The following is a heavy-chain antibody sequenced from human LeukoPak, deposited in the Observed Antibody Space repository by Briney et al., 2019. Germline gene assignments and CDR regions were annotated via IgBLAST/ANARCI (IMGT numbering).Heavy chain of an antibody. Sequence: PSETLSLTCAVSDYSITSGYYWGWIRQPPGKGLEWVGSIYHSGSTYYNPSLKSRVTISGDTSKNQFYLKVISVTAADTAVYYCARLGTDLYNWFDPWGQGTLVTVSS. CDR2: IYHSGST. V-gene: IGHV4-38-2*01. D-gene: IGHD7-27*01. J-gene: IGHJ5*02. CDR1: DYSITSGYY. CDR3: ARLGTDLYNWFDP.